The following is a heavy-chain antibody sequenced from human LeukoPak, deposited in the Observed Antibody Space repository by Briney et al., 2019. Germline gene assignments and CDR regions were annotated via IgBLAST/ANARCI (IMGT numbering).Heavy chain of an antibody. CDR1: GGSISSGTYY. J-gene: IGHJ4*02. Sequence: SETLSLTCTVSGGSISSGTYYWSWIRQHPGKGLEWIGYISYSGSTYYNPSLKSRLTISVDTSKNQFSLKLSSVTAADAAVYYCASYSGYDLFDYWGQGILVTVSS. CDR3: ASYSGYDLFDY. V-gene: IGHV4-30-4*08. CDR2: ISYSGST. D-gene: IGHD5-12*01.